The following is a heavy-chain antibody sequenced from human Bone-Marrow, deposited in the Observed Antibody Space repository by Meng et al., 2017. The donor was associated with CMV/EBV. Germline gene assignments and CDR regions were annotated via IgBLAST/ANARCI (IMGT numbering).Heavy chain of an antibody. CDR1: GYTFTSYD. J-gene: IGHJ4*02. V-gene: IGHV1-8*01. CDR2: MNPNSGNT. Sequence: ASVKVSCKASGYTFTSYDINWVRQATGQGLEWMGWMNPNSGNTAYAPKFQGRLTMTRNTSINTAYMDLSSLRSDDTAVYYCARGGWEGYGGNPFGYWGQGTLVTGSS. CDR3: ARGGWEGYGGNPFGY. D-gene: IGHD4-23*01.